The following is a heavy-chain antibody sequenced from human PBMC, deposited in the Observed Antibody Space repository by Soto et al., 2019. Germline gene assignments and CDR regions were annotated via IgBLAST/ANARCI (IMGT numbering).Heavy chain of an antibody. V-gene: IGHV1-24*01. D-gene: IGHD3-10*01. J-gene: IGHJ5*02. Sequence: VKVSCKVSGYTLTELSMHWVRQAPGKGLEWMGGFDPEDGETIYAQKFQGRVTMTEDTSTDTAYMELSSLRSEDTAVYYCATDLNYGSGSYYKWHNWFDPWGQGTLVTVSS. CDR2: FDPEDGET. CDR1: GYTLTELS. CDR3: ATDLNYGSGSYYKWHNWFDP.